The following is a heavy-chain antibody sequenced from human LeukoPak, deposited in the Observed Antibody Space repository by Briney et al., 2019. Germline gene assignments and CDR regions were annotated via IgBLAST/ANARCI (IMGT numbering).Heavy chain of an antibody. D-gene: IGHD1-26*01. J-gene: IGHJ4*02. CDR1: GFTASSNY. Sequence: PGGSLRLSCAASGFTASSNYMSWVRQAPGKGLEWVSTISGSGGSTYYADSVKGRFTISRDNSKNTLYLQMNSLRDEDTAVYYCAKDGYSDTWYHFDYWGQGTLVTVSS. CDR3: AKDGYSDTWYHFDY. CDR2: ISGSGGST. V-gene: IGHV3-23*01.